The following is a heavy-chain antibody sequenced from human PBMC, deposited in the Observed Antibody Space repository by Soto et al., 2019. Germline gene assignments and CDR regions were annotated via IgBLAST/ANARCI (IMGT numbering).Heavy chain of an antibody. Sequence: GGSLRLSCAASGFTFSSYAMTWVRQAPGKGLEWVSYIGIGSSTKYYADSVKGRFTVSRDKSKNTLYLQVNSLRAEDTAVYYCAKDKVPVVVTAPFDYWGQGTLVTVSS. CDR1: GFTFSSYA. CDR3: AKDKVPVVVTAPFDY. J-gene: IGHJ4*02. CDR2: IGIGSSTK. D-gene: IGHD2-21*02. V-gene: IGHV3-48*01.